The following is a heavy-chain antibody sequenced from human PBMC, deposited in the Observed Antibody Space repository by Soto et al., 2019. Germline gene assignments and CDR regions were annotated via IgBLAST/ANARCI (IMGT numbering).Heavy chain of an antibody. CDR3: DVTTGY. D-gene: IGHD1-1*01. J-gene: IGHJ4*02. CDR2: MSPDSGNT. Sequence: QVQVVQSRAEVKKPGASVRGSCKTSGYTFTDYDINWVRQAAGQGLEYMGWMSPDSGNTGYAQQFQGRVTMTSNTSTSTAYMELSSLTSEDTAVYYCDVTTGYWGQGTLVTVSS. V-gene: IGHV1-8*02. CDR1: GYTFTDYD.